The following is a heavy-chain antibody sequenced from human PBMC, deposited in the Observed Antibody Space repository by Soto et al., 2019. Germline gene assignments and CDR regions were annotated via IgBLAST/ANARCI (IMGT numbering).Heavy chain of an antibody. D-gene: IGHD3-22*01. J-gene: IGHJ5*01. CDR3: AKVHYDRSGNSQGGVDF. CDR2: IKTAGGDT. Sequence: KFSCKASGYVFTNYYIHWVRQAPGQGLEWMGIIKTAGGDTNYAQKFRGRVTMTRDTSTSTVYMELSSLTSEDTGVYFCAKVHYDRSGNSQGGVDFWG. CDR1: GYVFTNYY. V-gene: IGHV1-46*01.